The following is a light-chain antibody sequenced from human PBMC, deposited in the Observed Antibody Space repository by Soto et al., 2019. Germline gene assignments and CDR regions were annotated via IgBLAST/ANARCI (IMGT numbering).Light chain of an antibody. J-gene: IGLJ1*01. CDR1: SSDVGGYDF. V-gene: IGLV2-14*01. CDR3: SSYTSSSTLYV. CDR2: EVS. Sequence: QSALTQPAAVSGSPGQSITISCTGTSSDVGGYDFVSWYQQHPGKAPKVMIYEVSNRPSGVSNRFSCSKSGNTASLTISGLQAEDEADYYCSSYTSSSTLYVFGTGTKVTVL.